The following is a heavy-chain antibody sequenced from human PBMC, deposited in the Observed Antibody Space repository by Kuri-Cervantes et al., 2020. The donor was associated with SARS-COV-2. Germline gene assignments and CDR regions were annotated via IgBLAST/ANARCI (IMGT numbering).Heavy chain of an antibody. Sequence: SETLSLTCTVSGGSISSDSYYWSWIRQPAGKGLEWIGRIYTSGSTNYNPSLKSRVTISVDTSKNQFSLRLSSVTAADTAVYYCSGRVDFSSVDYWGQGTLVTVSS. J-gene: IGHJ4*02. D-gene: IGHD3/OR15-3a*01. CDR2: IYTSGST. V-gene: IGHV4-61*02. CDR3: SGRVDFSSVDY. CDR1: GGSISSDSYY.